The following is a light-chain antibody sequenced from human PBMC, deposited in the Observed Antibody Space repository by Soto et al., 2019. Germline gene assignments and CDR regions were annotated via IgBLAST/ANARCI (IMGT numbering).Light chain of an antibody. CDR1: SSDVGAYNY. V-gene: IGLV2-11*01. CDR3: CSYAGSYTWV. CDR2: DVS. J-gene: IGLJ3*02. Sequence: QSVLTQPRSVSGSPGQSVTISCTGTSSDVGAYNYVSWYQHNAGTAPRLVIYDVSKWPSGFPHRFSCSKSGNTASLTISGLQAEDEADYYCCSYAGSYTWVFGGGTKLTVL.